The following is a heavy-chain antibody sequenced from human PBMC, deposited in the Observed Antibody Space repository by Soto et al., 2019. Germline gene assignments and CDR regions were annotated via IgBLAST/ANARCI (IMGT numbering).Heavy chain of an antibody. CDR1: GFTFSTYA. CDR3: AKGGSSFYFDF. D-gene: IGHD2-2*01. CDR2: IRASGDNT. V-gene: IGHV3-23*01. Sequence: GGSLRLSCATSGFTFSTYAMVWVRQAPAKGLEWVSVIRASGDNTYYADSVKGRFTVSRDNPKNTQYLQMNSLRAEDTAVYYCAKGGSSFYFDFWGQGTLVTVSS. J-gene: IGHJ4*02.